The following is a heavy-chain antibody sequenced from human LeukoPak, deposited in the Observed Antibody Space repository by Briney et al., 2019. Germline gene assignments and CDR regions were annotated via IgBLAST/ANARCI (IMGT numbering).Heavy chain of an antibody. D-gene: IGHD3-10*01. J-gene: IGHJ6*03. CDR1: GFTFSSYW. Sequence: PGGSLRLSCAASGFTFSSYWMHWFRQAPGKGLVWVSRINSDGSSTSYADSVKGRFTISRDNAKNTLYLQMNSLRAEDTAVYYCARALVWFGEPHMDVWGKGTTVTISS. CDR3: ARALVWFGEPHMDV. CDR2: INSDGSST. V-gene: IGHV3-74*01.